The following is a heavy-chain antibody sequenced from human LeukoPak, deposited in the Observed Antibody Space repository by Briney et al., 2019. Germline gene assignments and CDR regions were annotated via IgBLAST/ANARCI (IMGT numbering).Heavy chain of an antibody. J-gene: IGHJ4*02. V-gene: IGHV3-30*04. CDR2: ISHDGSHK. D-gene: IGHD4-23*01. CDR1: GFTLSSFS. Sequence: GGSLRLSCVASGFTLSSFSMHWVRQAPGNGLEWVAVISHDGSHKSYADSVRGRFTISRDNSKNTLSLQMNTLRPEDTALFYCARDPNRLADYGGDYFDHWGQGTLVTVSS. CDR3: ARDPNRLADYGGDYFDH.